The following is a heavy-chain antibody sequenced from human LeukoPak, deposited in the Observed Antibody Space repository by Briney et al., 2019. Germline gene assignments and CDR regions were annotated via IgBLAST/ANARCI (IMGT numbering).Heavy chain of an antibody. D-gene: IGHD7-27*01. Sequence: ASVNVSCKASGYTFTGYYMHWVRQAPGQGLEWVGLINPNSGGTNCAQKFQGRVTMTRDTSISTAYMELSRLRSDDTAVYYCARGPHLTNSGLWTPFDYWGQGTLVTVSS. CDR1: GYTFTGYY. V-gene: IGHV1-2*02. CDR3: ARGPHLTNSGLWTPFDY. J-gene: IGHJ4*02. CDR2: INPNSGGT.